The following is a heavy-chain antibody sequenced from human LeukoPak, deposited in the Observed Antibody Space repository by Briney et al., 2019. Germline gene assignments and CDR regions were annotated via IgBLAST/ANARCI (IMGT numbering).Heavy chain of an antibody. CDR2: IYKSGGT. Sequence: SQTLSLTCTVSGASISNDIDYWGWIRQPPGKGLEWVGNIYKSGGTYYNPSLRSRVTISVDTSKNQFSLNLSSVTAADTAVYYCARDVTPATVWGEGTLVTVS. D-gene: IGHD3-16*01. V-gene: IGHV4-39*07. CDR1: GASISNDIDY. J-gene: IGHJ4*02. CDR3: ARDVTPATV.